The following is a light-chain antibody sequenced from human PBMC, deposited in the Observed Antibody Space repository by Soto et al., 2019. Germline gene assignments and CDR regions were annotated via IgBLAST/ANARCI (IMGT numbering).Light chain of an antibody. CDR1: QSISSW. CDR2: DAS. Sequence: DIQMTQSPSTLSASVGDRVTITCRASQSISSWLAWYQQKPGKAPKLLIYDASSLESGVPSRFSGSGSGTEFTLTISSLQPDDFATYYCQQYNSHCTFGQGTKLEIK. V-gene: IGKV1-5*01. CDR3: QQYNSHCT. J-gene: IGKJ2*02.